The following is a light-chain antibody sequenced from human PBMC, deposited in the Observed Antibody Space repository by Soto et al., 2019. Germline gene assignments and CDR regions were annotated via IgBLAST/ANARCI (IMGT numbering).Light chain of an antibody. J-gene: IGKJ1*01. V-gene: IGKV3-20*01. CDR3: QQYGSSPRK. CDR1: HIVSSGY. CDR2: GAS. Sequence: LVLPHSPGTLSLSPFARSATYCLGIHIVSSGYLAWYQQKPGQAPRLLIYGASNRATGIPDRFSGSGSGTDFTLTISRLEPEDFAVYYCQQYGSSPRKFGQGTKVDIK.